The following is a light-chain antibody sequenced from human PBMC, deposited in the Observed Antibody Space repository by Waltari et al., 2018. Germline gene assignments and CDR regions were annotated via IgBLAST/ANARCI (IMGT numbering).Light chain of an antibody. CDR3: QQYNSYSST. CDR2: DAS. CDR1: QGIRSW. V-gene: IGKV1-5*01. J-gene: IGKJ1*01. Sequence: DIQMTQSPSTLSASVGDRVIITCRASQGIRSWLAWYQQKPGKVHKLLIYDASSLESGVPSRFSGSGYGTEFTLTINSLQPDDFATYYCQQYNSYSSTFGQGTKVEIK.